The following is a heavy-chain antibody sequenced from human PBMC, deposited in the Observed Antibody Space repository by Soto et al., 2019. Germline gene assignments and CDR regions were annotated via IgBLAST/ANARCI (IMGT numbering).Heavy chain of an antibody. Sequence: GGSLRLSCAASGFTFSSYSMNWVRQAPGKGLEWVSYISSSSSTIYYADSVKGRFTISRDNAKNSQYLQMNSLRDEDTAVYYCASPPYGDYLHVNWGQGTLVTVSS. CDR3: ASPPYGDYLHVN. CDR1: GFTFSSYS. J-gene: IGHJ4*02. V-gene: IGHV3-48*02. D-gene: IGHD4-17*01. CDR2: ISSSSSTI.